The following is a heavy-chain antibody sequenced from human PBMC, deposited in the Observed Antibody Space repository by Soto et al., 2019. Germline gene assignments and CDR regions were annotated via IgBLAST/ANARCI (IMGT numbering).Heavy chain of an antibody. CDR1: GFTFSSYG. J-gene: IGHJ3*02. D-gene: IGHD5-12*01. V-gene: IGHV3-30*18. CDR3: VKDGSDGYNRLDAFDI. CDR2: ISYDGSNK. Sequence: QVQLVESGGGVVQPGRSLRLSCAASGFTFSSYGMHWVRQAPGKGLEWVAVISYDGSNKYYADSVKGRFTISRDNSKNTLYLQMNSLRAEDTAVYYCVKDGSDGYNRLDAFDIWGQGTMVTVSS.